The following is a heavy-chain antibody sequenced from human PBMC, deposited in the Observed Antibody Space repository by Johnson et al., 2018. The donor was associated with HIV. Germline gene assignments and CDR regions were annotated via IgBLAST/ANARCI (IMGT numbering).Heavy chain of an antibody. CDR2: VSYDGSNK. CDR1: GFTVSSNY. V-gene: IGHV3-30*18. CDR3: AKNGGVGGGSSNGAFDI. D-gene: IGHD2-15*01. J-gene: IGHJ3*02. Sequence: QVQLVESGGGVVQPGRSLRLSCAASGFTVSSNYINWIRQAPGKGLEWVAVVSYDGSNKYYADSVKGRFTISRDNSKNTLYLQMNSLRAEDTAVYYCAKNGGVGGGSSNGAFDIWGQGTMVTVSS.